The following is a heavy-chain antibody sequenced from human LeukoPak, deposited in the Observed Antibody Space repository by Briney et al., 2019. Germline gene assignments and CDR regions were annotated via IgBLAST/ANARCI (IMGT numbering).Heavy chain of an antibody. J-gene: IGHJ5*02. Sequence: GGSLRLSCAASGFTFSSYWVSWVRQAPGKGLEWVANIKQDGSEKYYVDSVKGRFTISRDNAKNSLYLQMNSLRAEDTAAYYCARITMIVVVINSWFDPWGQGTLVTVSS. CDR3: ARITMIVVVINSWFDP. D-gene: IGHD3-22*01. CDR2: IKQDGSEK. V-gene: IGHV3-7*01. CDR1: GFTFSSYW.